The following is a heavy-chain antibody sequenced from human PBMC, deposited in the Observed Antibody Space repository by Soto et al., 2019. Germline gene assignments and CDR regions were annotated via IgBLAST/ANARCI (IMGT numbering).Heavy chain of an antibody. CDR1: GFTFISYA. D-gene: IGHD4-17*01. J-gene: IGHJ5*01. V-gene: IGHV3-23*01. Sequence: HPGGSLRLSCAASGFTFISYAMSWVRQAPGKGLEWVSAISGSGGSTYYADSVKGRFTISRDNSKNTLYLQMNSLRAEGTAVYYCAKPSVPRPRKTVTFDFWGQGTLVTVSS. CDR3: AKPSVPRPRKTVTFDF. CDR2: ISGSGGST.